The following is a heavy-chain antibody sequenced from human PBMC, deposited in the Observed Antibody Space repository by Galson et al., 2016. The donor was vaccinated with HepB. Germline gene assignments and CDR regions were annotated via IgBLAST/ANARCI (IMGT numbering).Heavy chain of an antibody. V-gene: IGHV3-23*01. CDR1: GFPFNTYA. J-gene: IGHJ1*01. D-gene: IGHD2-15*01. CDR2: VSGHAGST. CDR3: AKANIIMVTLGVFLDT. Sequence: SLRLSCAASGFPFNTYAMTWVRQAPGKGLEWVSGVSGHAGSTYYADSVKGRFAISRDNFKNTLYLQMNSLRAEDTAVYYCAKANIIMVTLGVFLDTWGQGTLVTVSS.